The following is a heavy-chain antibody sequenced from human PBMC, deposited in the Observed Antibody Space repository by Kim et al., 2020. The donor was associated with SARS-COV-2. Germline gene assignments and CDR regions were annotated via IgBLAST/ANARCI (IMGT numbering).Heavy chain of an antibody. D-gene: IGHD3-9*01. Sequence: ASVKVSCKTSGYTFTSYPLNWVRQAPGQGLEWMGWINPNTGNPTYAQGFTGRFVFSLDTSVSTAYLQISSLRAEDTAVYYCARAIRGHYDVLTGYLDSWGQGTLITVSS. CDR3: ARAIRGHYDVLTGYLDS. CDR2: INPNTGNP. CDR1: GYTFTSYP. J-gene: IGHJ4*02. V-gene: IGHV7-4-1*02.